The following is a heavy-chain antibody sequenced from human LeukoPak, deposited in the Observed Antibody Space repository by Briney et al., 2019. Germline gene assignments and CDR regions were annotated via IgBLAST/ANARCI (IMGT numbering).Heavy chain of an antibody. CDR3: ARVGWGAYCGGHCYRMGDLWD. CDR2: IYSGGST. D-gene: IGHD2-21*02. V-gene: IGHV3-53*01. J-gene: IGHJ4*02. Sequence: GGSLRLSCAASGFTVSSNYMSWVRQAPGKGLEWVSVIYSGGSTYYADSVKGRFTISRDNSKNTLYLQMNSLRAEDTAVYYCARVGWGAYCGGHCYRMGDLWDWGQGTLVTVSS. CDR1: GFTVSSNY.